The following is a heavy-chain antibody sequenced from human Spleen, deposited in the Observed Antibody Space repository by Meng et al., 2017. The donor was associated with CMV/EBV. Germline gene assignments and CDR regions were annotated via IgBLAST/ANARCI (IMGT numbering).Heavy chain of an antibody. D-gene: IGHD3-22*01. Sequence: GESLKISCAASGFTFSSYAMSWVRQAAGKGLEWVSAISCSGGSTYYADYVKGRFTISRDNSKNTLYLQMNSLRAEDTAVYYCAKRPRGRGYYDSSGYYFDYWGQGTLVTVSS. V-gene: IGHV3-23*01. CDR3: AKRPRGRGYYDSSGYYFDY. J-gene: IGHJ4*02. CDR2: ISCSGGST. CDR1: GFTFSSYA.